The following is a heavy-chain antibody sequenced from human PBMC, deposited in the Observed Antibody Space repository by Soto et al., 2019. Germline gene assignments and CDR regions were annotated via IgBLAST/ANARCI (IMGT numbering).Heavy chain of an antibody. J-gene: IGHJ5*02. CDR2: IYYSGST. Sequence: PSETLSLTCTVSGGSISSYYWSWIRQPPGKGLEWIGYIYYSGSTNYNPSLKSRVTLSVDTSKNQFSLKLSSVTAADTAVYYCARYYYDSSGYYYLNWFDPWGQGTLVTVSS. V-gene: IGHV4-59*01. D-gene: IGHD3-22*01. CDR3: ARYYYDSSGYYYLNWFDP. CDR1: GGSISSYY.